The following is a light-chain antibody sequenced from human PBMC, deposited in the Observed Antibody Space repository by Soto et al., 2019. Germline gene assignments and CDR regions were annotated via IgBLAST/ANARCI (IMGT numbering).Light chain of an antibody. CDR2: YGS. J-gene: IGKJ4*01. CDR1: QTVSSY. V-gene: IGKV3-11*01. Sequence: VLTQSPATLSLSPGERATLSCRASQTVSSYLAWYQQKPGQAPRLLIYYGSNRATGIPARFSGSGSGTDYTLNISNLAPEDFEVYYGQDHSTWPILTFGGENKVEI. CDR3: QDHSTWPILT.